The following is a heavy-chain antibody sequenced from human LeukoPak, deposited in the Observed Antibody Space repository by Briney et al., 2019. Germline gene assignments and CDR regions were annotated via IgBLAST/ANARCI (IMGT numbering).Heavy chain of an antibody. CDR3: AKTGDSSGYYYYYYMDV. CDR2: ISGSGSGI. J-gene: IGHJ6*03. Sequence: GGSLRLSCAASGFSFINYEMNWVRQAPGKGLEWVSYISGSGSGIYYADSVKGRFTISRDNSKNTLYLQMNSLRAEDTAVYYCAKTGDSSGYYYYYYMDVWGKGTTVTISS. CDR1: GFSFINYE. D-gene: IGHD3-22*01. V-gene: IGHV3-48*03.